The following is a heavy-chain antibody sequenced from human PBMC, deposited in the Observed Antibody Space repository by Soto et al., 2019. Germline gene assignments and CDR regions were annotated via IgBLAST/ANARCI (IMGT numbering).Heavy chain of an antibody. CDR1: GGSFRGYY. D-gene: IGHD3-22*01. Sequence: SETLALTCAVYGGSFRGYYWSWIRQPPGKGLEWIGYIYYSGSTNYNPSLKSRVTISIDMSKSQFSLKLSFVTAAETVVNYWATSGYSGFAPDIGRQGT. CDR3: ATSGYSGFAPDI. CDR2: IYYSGST. J-gene: IGHJ3*02. V-gene: IGHV4-34*01.